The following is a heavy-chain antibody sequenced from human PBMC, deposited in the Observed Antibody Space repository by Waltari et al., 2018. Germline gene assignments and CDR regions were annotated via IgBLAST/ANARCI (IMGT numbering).Heavy chain of an antibody. D-gene: IGHD6-6*01. Sequence: QVQLQQWGAGLLKPSETLSLTCAVYGGSFSGYYWSWIRQPPGKGLEWIGEINHSGSTNYTPSLKSRVTISVDTSKNQFSLKLSSVTAADTAVYYCARWSATSSSSVYYYYYYYMDVWGKGTTVTVSS. CDR2: INHSGST. V-gene: IGHV4-34*01. CDR3: ARWSATSSSSVYYYYYYYMDV. J-gene: IGHJ6*03. CDR1: GGSFSGYY.